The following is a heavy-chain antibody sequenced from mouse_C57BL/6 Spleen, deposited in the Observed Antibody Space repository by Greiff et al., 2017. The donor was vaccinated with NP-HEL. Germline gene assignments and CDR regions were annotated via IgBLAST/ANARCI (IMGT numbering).Heavy chain of an antibody. CDR2: IHPNSGST. CDR3: ARRTTVPYWYFDV. CDR1: GYTFTSYW. Sequence: VQLQQPGAELVKPGASVKLSCKASGYTFTSYWMHWVKQRPGQGLEWIGMIHPNSGSTNYNEKFKSKATLTVDKSSSTAYMQLSSLTSEDSAVYYGARRTTVPYWYFDVWGTGTTVTVSS. D-gene: IGHD1-1*01. V-gene: IGHV1-64*01. J-gene: IGHJ1*03.